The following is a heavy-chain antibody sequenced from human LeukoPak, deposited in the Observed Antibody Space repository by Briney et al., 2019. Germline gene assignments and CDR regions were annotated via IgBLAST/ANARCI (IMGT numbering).Heavy chain of an antibody. CDR3: AMTDRYAGRPFDY. CDR2: FDPEDGEDGET. Sequence: ASVKDSCKVSGSSLIEVAMHWVRQAPGKGFEWVGSFDPEDGEDGETHYAQKFQGRVTMTEDASTDTAYMELTSLSSEDTALYYCAMTDRYAGRPFDYWGQGTLVTVSS. D-gene: IGHD3-9*01. V-gene: IGHV1-24*01. CDR1: GSSLIEVA. J-gene: IGHJ4*02.